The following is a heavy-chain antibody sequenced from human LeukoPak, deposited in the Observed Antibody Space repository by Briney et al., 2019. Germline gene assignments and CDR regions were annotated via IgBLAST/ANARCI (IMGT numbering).Heavy chain of an antibody. CDR3: AKAPEEYGDDTHFDY. Sequence: SGGSLRLSCAASGFTFDDYAMHWVRQAPGKGLEWVSGISWNSGSIGYADSVKGRFTISRDNAKNSLYLQMNSLRAEDMALYYCAKAPEEYGDDTHFDYWGQGTLVTVSS. D-gene: IGHD4-17*01. CDR2: ISWNSGSI. CDR1: GFTFDDYA. V-gene: IGHV3-9*03. J-gene: IGHJ4*02.